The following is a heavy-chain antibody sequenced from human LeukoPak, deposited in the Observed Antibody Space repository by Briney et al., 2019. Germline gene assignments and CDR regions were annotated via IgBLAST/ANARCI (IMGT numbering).Heavy chain of an antibody. CDR1: GGAISIYY. CDR3: ACLTTADAFDI. D-gene: IGHD3-22*01. CDR2: IYNSGST. J-gene: IGHJ3*02. Sequence: SETLSLTCSVSGGAISIYYWSWIRQPPGKGLEWIGYIYNSGSTNYNPSLKSRVTISVDTSKNQFSLKLSSVTAADTAVYYCACLTTADAFDIWGRGTKVAVSS. V-gene: IGHV4-59*01.